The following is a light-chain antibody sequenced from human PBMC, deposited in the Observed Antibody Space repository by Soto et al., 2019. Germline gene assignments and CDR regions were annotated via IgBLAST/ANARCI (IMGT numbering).Light chain of an antibody. CDR1: QSVSSN. J-gene: IGKJ4*01. CDR3: QQYDKRPALT. V-gene: IGKV3-15*01. CDR2: GAS. Sequence: EIVMTQSPATLSVSPGEGATLSCRASQSVSSNVAWYQQKPGKAPRLPIYGASTRATGNPARFSGSGSGPDFTLTISRLQSEDFAVYYCQQYDKRPALTFGGGTEVEIK.